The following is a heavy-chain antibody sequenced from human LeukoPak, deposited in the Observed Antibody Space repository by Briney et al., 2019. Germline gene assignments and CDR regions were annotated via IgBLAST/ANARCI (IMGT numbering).Heavy chain of an antibody. CDR2: IYPGDSDT. Sequence: RAGESLKTSCKGSGYSFTSYWIGWVRQMPGKGLEWMGIIYPGDSDTRYSPSFQGQVTISADKSISTAYLQWSSLKASDTAMYYCARLQSLVEAAGGLGYWGQGTLVTVSS. CDR1: GYSFTSYW. CDR3: ARLQSLVEAAGGLGY. J-gene: IGHJ4*02. V-gene: IGHV5-51*01. D-gene: IGHD6-25*01.